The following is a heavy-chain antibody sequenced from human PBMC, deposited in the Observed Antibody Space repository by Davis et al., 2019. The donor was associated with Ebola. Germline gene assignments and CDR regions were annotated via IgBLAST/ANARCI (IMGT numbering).Heavy chain of an antibody. Sequence: SETLSLTCTVSGGSISSGGYYWSWIRQPPGEGLEWIGYIYYTGSAYYSPSLKSRVAISIDTSKNQVSLKLTSVTASDSAVYYCATSSSWSTSHYGMDVWGKGTTVAVSS. D-gene: IGHD6-13*01. J-gene: IGHJ6*04. CDR2: IYYTGSA. CDR3: ATSSSWSTSHYGMDV. V-gene: IGHV4-30-4*01. CDR1: GGSISSGGYY.